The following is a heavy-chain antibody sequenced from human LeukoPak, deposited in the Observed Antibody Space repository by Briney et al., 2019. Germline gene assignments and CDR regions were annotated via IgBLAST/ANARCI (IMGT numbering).Heavy chain of an antibody. CDR1: GFTFSSYG. Sequence: GGSLRLSCAASGFTFSSYGMHWVRQAPGKGLEWVAVISYDGSNKYYADSVKGRFTISGDNSKNTLYLQMSSLTAEDTAVYYCAKDRPDGYHGYFFDYWGQGTLVTVSS. CDR2: ISYDGSNK. V-gene: IGHV3-30*18. J-gene: IGHJ4*02. CDR3: AKDRPDGYHGYFFDY. D-gene: IGHD5-24*01.